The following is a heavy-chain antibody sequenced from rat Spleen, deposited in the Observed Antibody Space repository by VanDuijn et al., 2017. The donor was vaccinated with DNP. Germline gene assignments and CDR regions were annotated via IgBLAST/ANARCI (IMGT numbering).Heavy chain of an antibody. D-gene: IGHD4-3*01. CDR2: INTDGGGT. J-gene: IGHJ2*01. CDR3: ARWYNSGYYFDY. V-gene: IGHV5-58*01. CDR1: GFTFSDYW. Sequence: EVQLVETGGGLVQPGRSLKLSCVASGFTFSDYWMFWIRQTPGKGLEWLASINTDGGGTYYPDSVKGRFTISRDNAENTIYLQMNSLRSEDTATYYCARWYNSGYYFDYWGQGVMVTVSS.